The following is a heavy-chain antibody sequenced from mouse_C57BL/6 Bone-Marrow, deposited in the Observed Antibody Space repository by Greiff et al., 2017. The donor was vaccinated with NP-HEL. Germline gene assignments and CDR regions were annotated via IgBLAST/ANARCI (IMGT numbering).Heavy chain of an antibody. J-gene: IGHJ4*01. CDR3: ARWVYGYYYALDY. CDR2: IDPSDSYT. D-gene: IGHD2-2*01. Sequence: QVQLQQSGAELVMPGASVKLSCKASGYTFTSYWMHWVKQRPGQGLEWIGEIDPSDSYTNYNQKFKGKSTLTVDKSSSTAYMQLSSLTSEDSAVFYCARWVYGYYYALDYWGQGTAVTVSS. CDR1: GYTFTSYW. V-gene: IGHV1-69*01.